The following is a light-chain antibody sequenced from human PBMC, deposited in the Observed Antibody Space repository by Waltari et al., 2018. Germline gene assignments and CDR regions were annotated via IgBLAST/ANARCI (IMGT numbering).Light chain of an antibody. CDR3: MQSLQTPIS. CDR2: LGS. CDR1: QSLMHNIGYNY. V-gene: IGKV2-28*01. J-gene: IGKJ2*03. Sequence: DIVMTQSPLSLPVTPGEPASISFRSSQSLMHNIGYNYLDWYLQKPGQSPQLLIYLGSNRASGVPDRFSGSGSGTDFTLKISRVEAEDVGLYYCMQSLQTPISFGQGTKLEIK.